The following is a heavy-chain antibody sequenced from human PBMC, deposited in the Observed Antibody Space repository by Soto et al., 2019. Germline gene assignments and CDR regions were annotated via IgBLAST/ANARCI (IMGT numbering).Heavy chain of an antibody. V-gene: IGHV3-21*01. J-gene: IGHJ4*02. D-gene: IGHD3-22*01. CDR2: ISSSSSYI. CDR3: GTDYYDSSGYYYGVLGY. Sequence: PGGSLRLSCAASGFTFSSYSMNWVRQAPGKGLEWVSSISSSSSYIYYADSVKGRFTISRDNAKNSLYLQMNSLRAEDTAVYYCGTDYYDSSGYYYGVLGYWGQGTLVTAPQ. CDR1: GFTFSSYS.